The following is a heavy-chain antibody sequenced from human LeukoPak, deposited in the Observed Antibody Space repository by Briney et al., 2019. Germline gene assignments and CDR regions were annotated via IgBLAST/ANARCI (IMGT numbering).Heavy chain of an antibody. Sequence: GGSLRLSCAASGFTFSSYWMSWVRQTPGKGLEWVANIKLDGSEKYYVDSVKGRFTISRDSARNSLYLQTNSLRAEDTAVYYCARVSSTSYYFGYWGQGTLVTVSS. D-gene: IGHD6-6*01. J-gene: IGHJ4*02. CDR2: IKLDGSEK. V-gene: IGHV3-7*04. CDR3: ARVSSTSYYFGY. CDR1: GFTFSSYW.